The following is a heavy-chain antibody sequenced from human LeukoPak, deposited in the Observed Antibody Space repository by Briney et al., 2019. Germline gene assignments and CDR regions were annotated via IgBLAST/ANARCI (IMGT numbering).Heavy chain of an antibody. Sequence: GGSLRLSCAASGFTFSAYSMNWVRQAPGEGLEWVSHISSGTDYIYYADSVKGRFTISRDNSKNTLYLQMNSLRAEDTAVYYCARTPYYVSLFYFDYWGQGTLVTVSS. CDR2: ISSGTDYI. D-gene: IGHD2/OR15-2a*01. J-gene: IGHJ4*01. V-gene: IGHV3-21*04. CDR3: ARTPYYVSLFYFDY. CDR1: GFTFSAYS.